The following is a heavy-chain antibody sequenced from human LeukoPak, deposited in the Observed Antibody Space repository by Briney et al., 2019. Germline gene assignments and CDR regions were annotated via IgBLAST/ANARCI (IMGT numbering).Heavy chain of an antibody. Sequence: ASVKVSCKASGGTFSSYAISWVRQAPGQGLEWMGGIIPIFGTANYAQKFQGRVTITADESTSTAYMELSSLRSEDTAVYYCARQPIGGYYDSSGYPSDAFDVWGQGTMVTVSS. CDR1: GGTFSSYA. V-gene: IGHV1-69*13. J-gene: IGHJ3*01. D-gene: IGHD3-22*01. CDR3: ARQPIGGYYDSSGYPSDAFDV. CDR2: IIPIFGTA.